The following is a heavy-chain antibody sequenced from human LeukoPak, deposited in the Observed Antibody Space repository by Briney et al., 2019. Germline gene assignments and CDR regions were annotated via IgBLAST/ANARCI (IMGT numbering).Heavy chain of an antibody. J-gene: IGHJ4*02. V-gene: IGHV3-33*06. Sequence: GGSLRLSCAASGFTFSSYGMHWVRQAPGKGLEWVAVIWYDGSNKYYADSVKGRFTISRDNSKNTLYLQMNSLRAEDTAVYYCAKRLLRSLDFDYWGQGTLVTVSS. CDR3: AKRLLRSLDFDY. D-gene: IGHD2-21*01. CDR2: IWYDGSNK. CDR1: GFTFSSYG.